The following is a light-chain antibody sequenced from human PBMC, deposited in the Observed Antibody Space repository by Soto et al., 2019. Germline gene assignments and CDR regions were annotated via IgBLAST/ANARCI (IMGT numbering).Light chain of an antibody. Sequence: DIVMTQSPDSLAVSLGERATINCKSSQSVLSTSNNKNYLSWHQQKPGQPPRLLIYWASTRESGVPDRFSGSGSGIDFTLTISSLQAEDVAIYYCQQHFTAPLTFGGGTKVEIK. J-gene: IGKJ4*01. CDR1: QSVLSTSNNKNY. CDR3: QQHFTAPLT. CDR2: WAS. V-gene: IGKV4-1*01.